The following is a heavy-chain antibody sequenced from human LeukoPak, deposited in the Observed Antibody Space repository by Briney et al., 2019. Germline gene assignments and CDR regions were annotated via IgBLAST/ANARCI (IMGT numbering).Heavy chain of an antibody. Sequence: GASVKVSCKASGYTFTGYYMHWVRQAAGQGLEWMGWMNPNSGNTGYTQKFQGRVTFTRNPSISTAYMELSSLRSQDTAVYYCARGASRSFDYWGQGTPATVSS. V-gene: IGHV1-8*03. CDR3: ARGASRSFDY. J-gene: IGHJ4*02. CDR1: GYTFTGYY. CDR2: MNPNSGNT.